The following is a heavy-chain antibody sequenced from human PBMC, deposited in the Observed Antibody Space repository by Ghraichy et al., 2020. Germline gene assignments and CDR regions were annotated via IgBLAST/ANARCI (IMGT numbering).Heavy chain of an antibody. CDR2: IKPDGSEK. Sequence: GGSLRLSCEASGFTFSSNWMTWVRQAPGKGLEWVANIKPDGSEKYYVDSVKGRFTISRDNAKNSLHLQMDSLRAEDTALYSCLSRLTWGQGTLVTVSS. V-gene: IGHV3-7*01. CDR1: GFTFSSNW. J-gene: IGHJ5*02. CDR3: LSRLT.